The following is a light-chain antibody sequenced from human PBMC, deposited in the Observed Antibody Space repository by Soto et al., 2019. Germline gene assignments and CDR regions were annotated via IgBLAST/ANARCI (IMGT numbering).Light chain of an antibody. CDR2: GAS. V-gene: IGKV3-20*01. CDR1: QSVSSSY. J-gene: IGKJ5*01. CDR3: QQKVT. Sequence: EIVLTQSPGTLSLSPGERATLSCRACQSVSSSYLAWYQQKPGQAPRLLIYGASSRATGIPDRFSGSGSGTDFTLTISRLEPEDFAVYYCQQKVTFGQGTRLEIK.